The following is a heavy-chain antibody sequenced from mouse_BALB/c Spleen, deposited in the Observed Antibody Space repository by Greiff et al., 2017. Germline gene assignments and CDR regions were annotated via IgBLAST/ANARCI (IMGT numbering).Heavy chain of an antibody. Sequence: LVESGAELVKPGASVKLSCKASGYTFTSYYMYWVKQRPGQGLEWIGEINPSNGGTNFNEKFKGKATFTADTSSNTAYMQLSSLTSEDSAVYYCARGTARAWFAYWGQGTLVTVSA. CDR2: INPSNGGT. V-gene: IGHV1S81*02. CDR1: GYTFTSYY. CDR3: ARGTARAWFAY. D-gene: IGHD3-2*01. J-gene: IGHJ3*01.